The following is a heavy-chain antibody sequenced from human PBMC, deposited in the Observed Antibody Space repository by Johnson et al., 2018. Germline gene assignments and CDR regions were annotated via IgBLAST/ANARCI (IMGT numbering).Heavy chain of an antibody. D-gene: IGHD3-10*01. V-gene: IGHV3-48*02. J-gene: IGHJ3*01. CDR2: LSSSSSTI. CDR3: ARGPQLLLWFGELPRGV. CDR1: GFTLSSYS. Sequence: VQLVESGGGLVQPGGSLRLSCAASGFTLSSYSMNWVRQAPGKGLEWVSYLSSSSSTISYADSVKGRFTISRDNAKNSLYLQMNRLRDEDTAVYYCARGPQLLLWFGELPRGVWGQGTMVTVSS.